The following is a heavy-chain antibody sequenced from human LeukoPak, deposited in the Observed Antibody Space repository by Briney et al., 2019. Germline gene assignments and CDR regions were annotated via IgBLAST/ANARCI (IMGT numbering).Heavy chain of an antibody. CDR2: ISSSSSYI. D-gene: IGHD3-22*01. J-gene: IGHJ6*02. CDR1: GFTFSSYS. Sequence: GGSLRLSCAASGFTFSSYSMNWVRQAPGKGLEWVSFISSSSSYIYYADSVKRRFTISRDNAKNSLYLQMNSLRAEDTAVYYCARDPYYYDSSGYYYGMDVWGQGTTVTVSS. CDR3: ARDPYYYDSSGYYYGMDV. V-gene: IGHV3-21*01.